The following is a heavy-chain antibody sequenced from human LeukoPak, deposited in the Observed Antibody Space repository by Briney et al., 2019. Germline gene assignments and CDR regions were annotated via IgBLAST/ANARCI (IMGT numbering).Heavy chain of an antibody. CDR3: ARYWGPDRIYYYYGMDV. J-gene: IGHJ6*02. CDR2: INPNSGGT. Sequence: GASVKVSCKASGYTFTGYYMHWVRQAPGQGLEWVGWINPNSGGTNYAQKFQGRVTMTRDTSISTAYMELSRLRSDDTAMYYCARYWGPDRIYYYYGMDVWGQGTTVTVSS. V-gene: IGHV1-2*02. CDR1: GYTFTGYY. D-gene: IGHD2-21*01.